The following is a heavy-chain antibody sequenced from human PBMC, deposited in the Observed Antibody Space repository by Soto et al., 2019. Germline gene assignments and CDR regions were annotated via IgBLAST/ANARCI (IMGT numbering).Heavy chain of an antibody. Sequence: PSETPFLTRAVYGGAFRGYPWSWVPQTPGEGLKGNGEINDSGNINYNPSLKSRVAILLDTPKKQISLKLSSVTAADTAVYFCARGLILWFGELSRRGGYYYYMDVWGKGTTVTVSS. J-gene: IGHJ6*03. CDR1: GGAFRGYP. V-gene: IGHV4-34*01. CDR2: INDSGNI. CDR3: ARGLILWFGELSRRGGYYYYMDV. D-gene: IGHD3-10*01.